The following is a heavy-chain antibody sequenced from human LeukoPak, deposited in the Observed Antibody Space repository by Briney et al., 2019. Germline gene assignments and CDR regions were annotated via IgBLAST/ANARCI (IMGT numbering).Heavy chain of an antibody. Sequence: GGSLRLSCAASGLTFSGDIMNWVRPAPGKGLEWVSFISNSGNYIKSADSVKGRFTLSRDNAKNSLYLQMNSLRAEDTAMYYCARDRALNIRAYDIWGQGTMVTVSS. D-gene: IGHD3-10*01. CDR2: ISNSGNYI. V-gene: IGHV3-21*01. J-gene: IGHJ3*02. CDR1: GLTFSGDI. CDR3: ARDRALNIRAYDI.